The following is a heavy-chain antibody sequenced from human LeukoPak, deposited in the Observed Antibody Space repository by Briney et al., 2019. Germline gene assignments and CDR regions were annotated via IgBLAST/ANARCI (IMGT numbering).Heavy chain of an antibody. V-gene: IGHV1-8*01. D-gene: IGHD1-20*01. CDR3: ARDPYNWNDMGPYYYYMDV. CDR1: GCTFTSYD. J-gene: IGHJ6*03. CDR2: MNTNSGNT. Sequence: GASVKVSCKASGCTFTSYDINWVRQATGQGLEWMGWMNTNSGNTGYAQKFQGRVTMTRNTSISTAYMELSSLRSEDPAVYYCARDPYNWNDMGPYYYYMDVWGKGTTVTVSS.